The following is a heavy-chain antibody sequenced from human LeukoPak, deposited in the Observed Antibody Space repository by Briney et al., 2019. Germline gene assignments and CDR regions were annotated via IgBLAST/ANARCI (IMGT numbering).Heavy chain of an antibody. Sequence: WGYLRLSGSASAFTFSSYSMDWVRQAPGNGLEWVLSISTSSSYIYYADSVKVSFTISRDNAKKSLYLRMNSLRAHDMDDYYWARGASVVASNDNAFDMWGQGTMVTVSS. D-gene: IGHD5-12*01. CDR1: AFTFSSYS. V-gene: IGHV3-21*01. J-gene: IGHJ3*02. CDR3: ARGASVVASNDNAFDM. CDR2: ISTSSSYI.